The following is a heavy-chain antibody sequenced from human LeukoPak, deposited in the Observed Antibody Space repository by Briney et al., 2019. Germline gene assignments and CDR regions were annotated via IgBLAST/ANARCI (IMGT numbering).Heavy chain of an antibody. Sequence: SCKASGYTLTSYYMHWVRQGPGKGLEWVSLISGDGGSTYYADSVKGRFTISRDNSKNSLYLQMNSLRTEDTALYYCAKDVDGYNKGALDYWGQGTLVTVSS. D-gene: IGHD5-24*01. CDR2: ISGDGGST. V-gene: IGHV3-43*02. J-gene: IGHJ4*02. CDR3: AKDVDGYNKGALDY. CDR1: GYTLTSYY.